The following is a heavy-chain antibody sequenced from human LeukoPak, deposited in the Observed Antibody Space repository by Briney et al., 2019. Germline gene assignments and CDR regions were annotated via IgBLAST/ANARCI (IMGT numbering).Heavy chain of an antibody. CDR3: PTYGSGRKFDY. D-gene: IGHD3-10*01. V-gene: IGHV3-15*04. Sequence: KAGGSLRLSCAASGFSFSDAWMSWVRQIPGKGLEWVGRIDSKTDGGTTDYAAPVKGRFTVSRDDSTNTLYLQMKSLKSEDTAVYYCPTYGSGRKFDYWGQGILVTVSS. CDR1: GFSFSDAW. J-gene: IGHJ4*02. CDR2: IDSKTDGGTT.